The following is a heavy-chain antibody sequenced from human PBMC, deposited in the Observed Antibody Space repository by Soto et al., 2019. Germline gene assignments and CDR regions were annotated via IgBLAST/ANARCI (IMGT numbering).Heavy chain of an antibody. D-gene: IGHD6-19*01. CDR1: GYPVTAYY. V-gene: IGHV1-2*02. Sequence: QLHLVQSGAVVKKPGASVTVSCSASGYPVTAYYMHWVRQAPGRGLEWMGGINPATGAAKYTQTFQGRVTMTRDTSTSTVFMELSGLTSEDTAVFYFARGGGVRVAGSAAFEMWGQGTLVTVSS. CDR2: INPATGAA. J-gene: IGHJ3*02. CDR3: ARGGGVRVAGSAAFEM.